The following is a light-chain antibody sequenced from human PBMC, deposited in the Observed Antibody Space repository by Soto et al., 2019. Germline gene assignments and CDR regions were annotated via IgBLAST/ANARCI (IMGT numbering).Light chain of an antibody. J-gene: IGKJ4*01. V-gene: IGKV1-33*01. CDR2: EAS. Sequence: DIQMTQSPSSLSASVGDRVTITCQASQDITNDLNWYQQKPGKAPKVLIYEASNLETGVPSRFSGSGSGTDFTFTISSLQPEDIVTYFCQQYDNVPLTFGGGAKVEIK. CDR1: QDITND. CDR3: QQYDNVPLT.